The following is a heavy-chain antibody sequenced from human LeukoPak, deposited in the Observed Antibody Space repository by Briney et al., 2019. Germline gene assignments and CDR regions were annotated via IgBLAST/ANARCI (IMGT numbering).Heavy chain of an antibody. J-gene: IGHJ4*02. D-gene: IGHD2-15*01. Sequence: GGSLRRSCAASGFTFTNYAIHWVRQAPGKGLEWVALISYDGSIKYYADSVKGRFTISRDNSKNTLYLQMNSLRAEDTAVYYCARDRGYCSGGSCPLDYWGQGTLVTVSS. V-gene: IGHV3-30-3*01. CDR2: ISYDGSIK. CDR3: ARDRGYCSGGSCPLDY. CDR1: GFTFTNYA.